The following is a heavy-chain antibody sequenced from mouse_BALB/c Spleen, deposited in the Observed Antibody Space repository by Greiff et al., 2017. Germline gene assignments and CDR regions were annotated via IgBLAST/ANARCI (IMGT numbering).Heavy chain of an antibody. D-gene: IGHD2-1*01. Sequence: DVMLVESGGGLVKPGGSLKLSCAASGFTFSSYAMSWVRQSPEKRLEWVAEISSGGSYTYYPDTVTGRFTISRDNAKNTLYLEMSSLRSEDTAMYYCPRDGNVYYAMDYWGQGTSVTVSS. CDR3: PRDGNVYYAMDY. V-gene: IGHV5-9-4*01. J-gene: IGHJ4*01. CDR1: GFTFSSYA. CDR2: ISSGGSYT.